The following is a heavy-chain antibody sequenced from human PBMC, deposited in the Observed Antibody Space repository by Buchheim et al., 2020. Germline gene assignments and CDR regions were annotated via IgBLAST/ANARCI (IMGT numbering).Heavy chain of an antibody. V-gene: IGHV1-46*03. CDR3: AREIAKGWNYDRGGGGCDY. J-gene: IGHJ4*02. CDR1: GYTFTSYY. Sequence: QVQLVQSGAEVKKPGASVKVSCKASGYTFTSYYMHWVRQAPGQGLEWMGIINPSGGSTSYAQKFQGRVTMTRDTSKSTDYMELRSLRSGDTAVYYCAREIAKGWNYDRGGGGCDYWGQGTL. D-gene: IGHD1-7*01. CDR2: INPSGGST.